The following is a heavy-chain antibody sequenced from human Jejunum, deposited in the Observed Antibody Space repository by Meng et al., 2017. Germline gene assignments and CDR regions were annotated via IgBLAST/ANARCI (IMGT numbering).Heavy chain of an antibody. Sequence: GESLKISCVASGFTFTSRWMHWVRQVPGKGLVWVSLINTDGTTTTYADSVKGRFTISRDNAKNTLYLQMNSLRAEDTAVYYCARDLNYGSKDYWGQGNLVTGAS. CDR3: ARDLNYGSKDY. CDR2: INTDGTTT. J-gene: IGHJ4*01. D-gene: IGHD3-10*01. CDR1: GFTFTSRW. V-gene: IGHV3-74*01.